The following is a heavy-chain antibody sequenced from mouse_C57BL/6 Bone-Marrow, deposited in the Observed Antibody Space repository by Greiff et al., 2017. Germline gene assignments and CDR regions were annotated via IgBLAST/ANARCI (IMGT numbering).Heavy chain of an antibody. CDR3: ARSGSLLRPGYYAMDN. J-gene: IGHJ4*01. Sequence: QVQLQQPGTELVKPGASVKLSCKASGYTFTSYWMHWVKQRPGQGLEWIGNINPSNGGTNYNEKFKSKATLTVDKSSSTAYMQLSSLTSEDSAVYYCARSGSLLRPGYYAMDNWGQGTSVTVSS. CDR1: GYTFTSYW. D-gene: IGHD1-1*01. V-gene: IGHV1-53*01. CDR2: INPSNGGT.